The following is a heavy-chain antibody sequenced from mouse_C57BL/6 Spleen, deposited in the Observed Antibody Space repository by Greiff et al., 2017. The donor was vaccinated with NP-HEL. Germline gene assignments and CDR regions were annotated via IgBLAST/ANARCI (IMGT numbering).Heavy chain of an antibody. CDR3: ARSPYGNYVYFDY. J-gene: IGHJ2*01. CDR2: IRNKANGYTT. D-gene: IGHD2-1*01. Sequence: VQLKESGGGLVQPGGSLSLSCAASGFTFTDYYMSWVRQPPGKALEWLGFIRNKANGYTTEYSASVKGRFTISRDNSQSILYLQMNALRAEDSATYYCARSPYGNYVYFDYWGQGTTLTVSS. V-gene: IGHV7-3*01. CDR1: GFTFTDYY.